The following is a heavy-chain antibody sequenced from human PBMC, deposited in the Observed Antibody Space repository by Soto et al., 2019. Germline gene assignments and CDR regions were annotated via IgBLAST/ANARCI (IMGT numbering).Heavy chain of an antibody. CDR2: IIPILGIA. Sequence: QVQLVQSGAEVKKPGSSVKVSCKASGGTFSSYTISWVRQAPGQGLEWMGRIIPILGIANYAQKFQGRVTIIADKSTSTAYRELSSLRSEDTAVYYCARDQSAAGTSVSDYWGQGTLVTVSS. J-gene: IGHJ4*02. D-gene: IGHD6-13*01. CDR1: GGTFSSYT. CDR3: ARDQSAAGTSVSDY. V-gene: IGHV1-69*08.